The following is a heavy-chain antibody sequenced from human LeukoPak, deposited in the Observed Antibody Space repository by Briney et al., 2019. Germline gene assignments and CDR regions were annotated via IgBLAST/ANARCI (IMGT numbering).Heavy chain of an antibody. CDR1: GFTFSSCA. D-gene: IGHD4-17*01. CDR2: ISGSGGST. J-gene: IGHJ6*02. V-gene: IGHV3-23*01. CDR3: AKGPQDGDYYYYGMDV. Sequence: GGSLRLSCAASGFTFSSCAMSWVRQAPGKGLEWVSAISGSGGSTYYADSVKGRFTISRDNSKNTLYLQMNSLRAEDTAVYYCAKGPQDGDYYYYGMDVWGQGTTVTVSS.